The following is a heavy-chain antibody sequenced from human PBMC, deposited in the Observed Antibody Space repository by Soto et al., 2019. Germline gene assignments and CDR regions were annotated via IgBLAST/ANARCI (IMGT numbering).Heavy chain of an antibody. V-gene: IGHV3-30-3*01. CDR2: ISYDGSNK. CDR3: ARELVGSYYFDY. D-gene: IGHD6-6*01. CDR1: GFTFSSYA. Sequence: QVQLVESGGGVVQPGRSLRLSCAASGFTFSSYAMHWVRQAPGKGLEWVAVISYDGSNKYYADSVKGRFTISRDNSKNTMYLQINSLRAEDTAVYYCARELVGSYYFDYWGQGTLVTVSS. J-gene: IGHJ4*02.